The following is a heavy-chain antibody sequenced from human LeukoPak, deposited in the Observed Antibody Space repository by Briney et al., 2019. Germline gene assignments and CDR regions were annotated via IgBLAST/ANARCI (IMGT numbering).Heavy chain of an antibody. CDR1: GFNFSDSR. D-gene: IGHD6-13*01. J-gene: IGHJ5*02. Sequence: GGSLRLSCATSGFNFSDSRMTWVRQAPGKGLQWVANINRDGTEKHFLDSVEGRFTISRDNAKNSLYLQMHSLRAEDTAVYYCARDESSSWSNANWFDPWGQGTLVTVSS. CDR2: INRDGTEK. V-gene: IGHV3-7*01. CDR3: ARDESSSWSNANWFDP.